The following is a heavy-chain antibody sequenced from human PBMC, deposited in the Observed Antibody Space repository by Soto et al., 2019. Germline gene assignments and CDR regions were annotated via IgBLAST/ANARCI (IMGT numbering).Heavy chain of an antibody. J-gene: IGHJ4*01. D-gene: IGHD4-17*01. CDR3: ARSTGYVDSYFDY. V-gene: IGHV4-59*01. CDR2: MYSSGST. CDR1: GGSMTLYY. Sequence: QVQLRESGPGLVKPSETLSLTCTASGGSMTLYYWHWIRRSPGKGLECIGYMYSSGSTNYRSSLKSRVTISGDTTKNQFSLRLRSVTAADTAVYFCARSTGYVDSYFDYWGQEPWSPSPQ.